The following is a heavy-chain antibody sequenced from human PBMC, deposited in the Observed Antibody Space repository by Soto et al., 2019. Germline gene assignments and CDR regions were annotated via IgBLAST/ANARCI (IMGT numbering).Heavy chain of an antibody. CDR3: AKQESDWNDHFDY. Sequence: SVKVSCKASGGTFSSYTISWVRQAPGQGLEWMGRIIPILGIANYAQKFQGRVTITADKSTSTAYMELNSLRAEDTAVYYCAKQESDWNDHFDYWGQGTLVTVSS. CDR2: IIPILGIA. V-gene: IGHV1-69*02. CDR1: GGTFSSYT. J-gene: IGHJ4*02. D-gene: IGHD1-1*01.